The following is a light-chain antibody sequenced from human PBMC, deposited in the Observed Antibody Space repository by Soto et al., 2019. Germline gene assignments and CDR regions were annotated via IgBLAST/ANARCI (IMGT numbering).Light chain of an antibody. V-gene: IGKV1-5*03. Sequence: DVQMTQSPSTLSASVGDRVTITCRASQNVSTWLAWYQQKPGRAPNLLIHKASTLETGVPSRFSGSGSGTEFTLSISSLQPDDFATYYCHQYDSAPLTFGGGTKVDIK. CDR2: KAS. CDR1: QNVSTW. J-gene: IGKJ4*01. CDR3: HQYDSAPLT.